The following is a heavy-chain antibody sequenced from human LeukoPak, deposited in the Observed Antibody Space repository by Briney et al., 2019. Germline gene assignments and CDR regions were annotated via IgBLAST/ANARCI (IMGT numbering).Heavy chain of an antibody. J-gene: IGHJ4*02. CDR2: IYYSGST. CDR3: ARGGDDYGDYHPAEPSCYFDY. V-gene: IGHV4-59*01. CDR1: GGSTSSYY. D-gene: IGHD4-17*01. Sequence: SETLSLTCTVSGGSTSSYYWSWIRQPPGKGLEWIGYIYYSGSTNYNPSLKSRVTISVDTSKNQFSLKLSSVTAADTAVYYCARGGDDYGDYHPAEPSCYFDYWGQGTLVTVSS.